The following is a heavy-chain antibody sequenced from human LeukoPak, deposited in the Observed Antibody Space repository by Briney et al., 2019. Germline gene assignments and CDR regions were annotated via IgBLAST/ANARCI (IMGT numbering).Heavy chain of an antibody. CDR1: GGSFCGYY. D-gene: IGHD4-23*01. J-gene: IGHJ5*02. CDR2: INHSGST. Sequence: SETLSLTCAVYGGSFCGYYWSWIRQPPGKGLEWIGEINHSGSTNYNPSLKSRVTISVDTSKNKFSLKLSSVTAAYTAVYYCAKYSGQRWFDPWGQGTLVTVSS. CDR3: AKYSGQRWFDP. V-gene: IGHV4-34*01.